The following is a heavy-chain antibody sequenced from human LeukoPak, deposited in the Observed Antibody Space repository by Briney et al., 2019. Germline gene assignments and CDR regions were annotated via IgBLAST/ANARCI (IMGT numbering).Heavy chain of an antibody. J-gene: IGHJ4*02. CDR2: ISYDGSNK. Sequence: GGSLRLSCAASGFTFSSYAMHWVRQAPGKGLEWVAVISYDGSNKYYADSVKGRSTISRDNSKNTLYLQMNSLRAEDTAVYYCARDGEEGYCSSTSCYAEDFDYWGQGTLVTVSS. CDR1: GFTFSSYA. V-gene: IGHV3-30*04. CDR3: ARDGEEGYCSSTSCYAEDFDY. D-gene: IGHD2-2*01.